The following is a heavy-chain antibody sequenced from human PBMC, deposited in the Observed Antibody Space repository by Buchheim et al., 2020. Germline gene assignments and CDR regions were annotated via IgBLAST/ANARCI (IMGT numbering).Heavy chain of an antibody. J-gene: IGHJ4*02. CDR1: GFTFSSYW. V-gene: IGHV3-7*04. CDR3: AREDCSSTSCYIGY. CDR2: IKQDGSEK. Sequence: VQLVESGGGVVQPGRSLRLSCAASGFTFSSYWMSWVRQAPGKGLEWVANIKQDGSEKYYVDSVKGRFTISRDNAKNSLYLQMNSLRAEDTAVYYWAREDCSSTSCYIGYWGQGTL. D-gene: IGHD2-2*02.